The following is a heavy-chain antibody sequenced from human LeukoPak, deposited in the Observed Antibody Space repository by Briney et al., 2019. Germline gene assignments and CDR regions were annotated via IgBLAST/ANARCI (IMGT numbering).Heavy chain of an antibody. CDR1: RYTFSAYY. Sequence: ASVKGSCKASRYTFSAYYMHWVRQAPGQGREWMGWINPNGGGTYYPQKFHARVTMSRDTATSATYMELSSLRSDDAALYNCGRSGYTYGSFDFWGQGTLVTVSS. CDR3: GRSGYTYGSFDF. CDR2: INPNGGGT. V-gene: IGHV1-2*02. J-gene: IGHJ4*02. D-gene: IGHD3-3*01.